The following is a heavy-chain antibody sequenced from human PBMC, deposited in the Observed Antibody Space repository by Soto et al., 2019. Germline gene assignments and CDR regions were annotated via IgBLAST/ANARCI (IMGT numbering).Heavy chain of an antibody. J-gene: IGHJ4*02. CDR1: GGSVSSGSYY. D-gene: IGHD3-9*01. CDR3: ARVALRRVIDY. CDR2: IYYSGST. Sequence: SLTCTVSGGSVSSGSYYWSWIRQPPGKGLEWIGYIYYSGSTNYNPSLKSRVTISVDTSKNQFSLKLSSVTAADTAVYYCARVALRRVIDYWGQGTLVTVSS. V-gene: IGHV4-61*01.